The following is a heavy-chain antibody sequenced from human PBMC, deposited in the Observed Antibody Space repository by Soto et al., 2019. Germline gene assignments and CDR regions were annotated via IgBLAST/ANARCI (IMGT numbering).Heavy chain of an antibody. CDR3: ARDLGTGTDY. CDR1: GDSITSSNW. D-gene: IGHD1-1*01. CDR2: IYHSGAT. Sequence: QVQLQESGPGLVKPSGTLSLTCAVSGDSITSSNWWSGVRQSPGKGLEWIGEIYHSGATTYSPSLKSRATISVDPSNNHFSLTLTSVTAADTAVYFCARDLGTGTDYWGRGTLVTVAS. J-gene: IGHJ4*02. V-gene: IGHV4-4*02.